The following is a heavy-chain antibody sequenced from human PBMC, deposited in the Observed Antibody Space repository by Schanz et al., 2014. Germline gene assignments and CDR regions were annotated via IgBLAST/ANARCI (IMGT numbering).Heavy chain of an antibody. CDR2: IIPILDET. D-gene: IGHD3-10*01. V-gene: IGHV1-69*08. Sequence: QVQLVQSGAEVKKPGSSVKVSCKASGGTFSSSTLTWVRQAPGQGLEWMGRIIPILDETNYAQKFQGRVTMTADKSTSTVYMEVSGLRSEDTAVYYCVRDAGWAFGDYHDMDVWGQGTSVTVSS. CDR3: VRDAGWAFGDYHDMDV. J-gene: IGHJ6*02. CDR1: GGTFSSST.